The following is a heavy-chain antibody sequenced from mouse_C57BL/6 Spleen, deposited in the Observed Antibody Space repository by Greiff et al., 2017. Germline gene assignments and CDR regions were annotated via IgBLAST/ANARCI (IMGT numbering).Heavy chain of an antibody. CDR3: TRDYGSSYRFAY. D-gene: IGHD1-1*01. J-gene: IGHJ3*01. V-gene: IGHV1-15*01. Sequence: VKLQESGAELVRPGASVTLSCKASGYTFTDYEMHWVKQTPVHGLEWIGAIDPDTGGTAYNQKFKGKAILTADKSSSAAYMELRSLTSEDSAVYYCTRDYGSSYRFAYWGQGTLVTVSA. CDR1: GYTFTDYE. CDR2: IDPDTGGT.